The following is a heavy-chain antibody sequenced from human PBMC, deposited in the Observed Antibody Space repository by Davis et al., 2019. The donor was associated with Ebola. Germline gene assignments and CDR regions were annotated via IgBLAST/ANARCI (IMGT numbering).Heavy chain of an antibody. D-gene: IGHD1-14*01. J-gene: IGHJ6*04. CDR2: INHSGST. CDR1: GGSFSGYY. Sequence: MPSETLPLTCAVYGGSFSGYYWSWIRQPPGKGLEWIGEINHSGSTNYNPSLKSRVTISVDTSKNQFSLKLSSVTAADTAVYYCARNRRATLIGYYYYYGMDVWGKGTTVTVSS. CDR3: ARNRRATLIGYYYYYGMDV. V-gene: IGHV4-34*01.